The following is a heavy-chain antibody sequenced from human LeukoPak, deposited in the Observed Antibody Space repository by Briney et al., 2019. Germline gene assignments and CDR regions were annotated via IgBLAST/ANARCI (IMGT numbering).Heavy chain of an antibody. CDR1: GGTFSSYA. CDR3: ARLIGGAIAARQREARPYYFDY. J-gene: IGHJ4*02. D-gene: IGHD6-6*01. Sequence: ASVKVSCKASGGTFSSYAISWVRQAPGQGLEWMGGIIPIFGTANYAQKFQGRVTITADESTSTAYMELSSLRSEDTAVYYCARLIGGAIAARQREARPYYFDYWGQGTLVTVSS. V-gene: IGHV1-69*01. CDR2: IIPIFGTA.